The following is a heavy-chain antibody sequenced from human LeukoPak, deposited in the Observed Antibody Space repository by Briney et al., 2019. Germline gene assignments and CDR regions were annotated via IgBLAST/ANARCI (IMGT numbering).Heavy chain of an antibody. Sequence: SQTVSLNCTVSGVSISSRAYYRNWIRQHPGKSPEWIGCIYYSGSTYYNPSLKSRVIISLNTSKTQFTLKLRSVTAADTAVYYCARADGTIYYFDYWGQGTVVTVSS. D-gene: IGHD5-24*01. CDR3: ARADGTIYYFDY. CDR1: GVSISSRAYY. CDR2: IYYSGST. J-gene: IGHJ4*02. V-gene: IGHV4-31*03.